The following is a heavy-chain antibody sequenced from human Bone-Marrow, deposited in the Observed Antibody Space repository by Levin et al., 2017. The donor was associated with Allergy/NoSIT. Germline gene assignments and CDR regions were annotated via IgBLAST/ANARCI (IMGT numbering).Heavy chain of an antibody. J-gene: IGHJ2*01. CDR1: GFTFSSYA. Sequence: TGGSLRLSCAASGFTFSSYAMSWVRQAPGKGLEWVSAISGSGGSTYYADSVKGRFTISRDNSKNTLYLQMNSLRAEDTAVYYCANLGPPKGHCSSTSCPYWYFDLWGRGTLVTVSS. D-gene: IGHD2-2*01. CDR2: ISGSGGST. CDR3: ANLGPPKGHCSSTSCPYWYFDL. V-gene: IGHV3-23*01.